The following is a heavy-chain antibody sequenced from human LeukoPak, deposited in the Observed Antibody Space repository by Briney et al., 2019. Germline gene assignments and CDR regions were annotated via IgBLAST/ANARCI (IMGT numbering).Heavy chain of an antibody. J-gene: IGHJ4*02. D-gene: IGHD2-2*01. CDR1: GGSFSGYY. CDR3: ARRHQKGSSNSCYDF. Sequence: PSGTLSLTCAVYGGSFSGYYWSWIRQSPGKGLEWIGEIKHSGTTNYNVSLKSRVTMSVETSKNQFSLKLSSVTAADTAVYYCARRHQKGSSNSCYDFWGRGTLVTVSS. CDR2: IKHSGTT. V-gene: IGHV4-34*01.